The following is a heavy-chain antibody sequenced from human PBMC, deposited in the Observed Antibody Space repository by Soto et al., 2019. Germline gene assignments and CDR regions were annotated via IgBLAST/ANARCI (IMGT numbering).Heavy chain of an antibody. J-gene: IGHJ3*02. V-gene: IGHV4-30-2*01. D-gene: IGHD3-9*01. CDR2: MYHSGNT. Sequence: QLQLQESGPGLVKPSQTLSLTCTVSGGSLSSGGNSWTWIRQPPGKGLEWIGYMYHSGNTYYNPSLTSRVTVAVDRSKTQFSLKFTSVTAADTAVYYCARVPPDIVTGYWADAFDSSGQGTRVSVSS. CDR3: ARVPPDIVTGYWADAFDS. CDR1: GGSLSSGGNS.